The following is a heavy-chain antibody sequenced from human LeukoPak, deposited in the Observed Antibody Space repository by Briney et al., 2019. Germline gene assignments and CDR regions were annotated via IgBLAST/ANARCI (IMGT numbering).Heavy chain of an antibody. CDR3: AKGGETYYYDSSGSEFDY. J-gene: IGHJ4*02. CDR2: INWNGGST. CDR1: GFTFDDYG. Sequence: GGSLRLSCAASGFTFDDYGMSWVRQAPGKGLEWVSGINWNGGSTGYADSVKGRFTISRDNSKNTLYLQMNSLRAEDTAVYYCAKGGETYYYDSSGSEFDYWGQGTLVTVSS. D-gene: IGHD3-22*01. V-gene: IGHV3-20*04.